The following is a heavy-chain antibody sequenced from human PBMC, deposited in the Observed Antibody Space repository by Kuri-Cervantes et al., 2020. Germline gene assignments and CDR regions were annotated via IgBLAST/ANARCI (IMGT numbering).Heavy chain of an antibody. Sequence: ETLSLTCAASGFTFSTCSMNWVRQAPGKGLEWVSYIDSSSSDIYYADSVKGRFTISRDNAKNTLYLQMNSLRADDTAVYYCAREQVAGNPNDAFDIWGQGTMVTVSS. CDR3: AREQVAGNPNDAFDI. CDR1: GFTFSTCS. J-gene: IGHJ3*02. D-gene: IGHD6-19*01. V-gene: IGHV3-48*01. CDR2: IDSSSSDI.